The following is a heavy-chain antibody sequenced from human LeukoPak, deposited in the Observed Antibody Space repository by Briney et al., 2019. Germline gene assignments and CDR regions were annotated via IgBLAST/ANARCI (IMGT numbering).Heavy chain of an antibody. D-gene: IGHD3-16*01. Sequence: GGSLRLSCAASGFTFSSYGMHWVRQAPGKGLEWVAVISYDGNNKYYADSVKGRFTISRDNSKNTLDLQMSSLRGVDTAVYYCVKDAYPNYFHYWGQGPLVPVSS. CDR3: VKDAYPNYFHY. CDR2: ISYDGNNK. J-gene: IGHJ4*02. V-gene: IGHV3-30*18. CDR1: GFTFSSYG.